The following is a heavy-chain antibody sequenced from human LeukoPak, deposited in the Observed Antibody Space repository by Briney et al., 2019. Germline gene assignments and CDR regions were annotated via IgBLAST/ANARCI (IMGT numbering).Heavy chain of an antibody. CDR2: IYYSGST. CDR3: ARADSSGYLPFDY. J-gene: IGHJ4*02. D-gene: IGHD3-22*01. V-gene: IGHV4-59*08. Sequence: PSETLSLTYTVSGGSISSYYWSWIRQPPGKGLEWIGYIYYSGSTNYNPSLKSRVTISVDTSKNQFSLKLSSVTAADTAVYYCARADSSGYLPFDYWGQGTLVTVSS. CDR1: GGSISSYY.